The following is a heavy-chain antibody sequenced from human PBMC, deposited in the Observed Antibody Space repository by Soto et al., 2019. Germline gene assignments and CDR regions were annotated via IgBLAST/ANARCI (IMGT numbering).Heavy chain of an antibody. D-gene: IGHD6-19*01. Sequence: HPGGSLRLSCAASGFTFSSYAMSWVRQAPGKGLEWVSAISGSGGSTYYADSVKGRFTISRDNSKSTLYLQMNSLRAEDTAVYYCAKENRQWLPLGYYGMDVWGQGTTVTVS. CDR1: GFTFSSYA. CDR2: ISGSGGST. V-gene: IGHV3-23*01. J-gene: IGHJ6*02. CDR3: AKENRQWLPLGYYGMDV.